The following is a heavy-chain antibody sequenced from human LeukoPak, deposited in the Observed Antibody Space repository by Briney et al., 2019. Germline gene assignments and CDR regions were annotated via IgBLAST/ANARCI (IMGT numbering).Heavy chain of an antibody. V-gene: IGHV1-2*02. Sequence: ASVKVSCKASGYTFTGYFMHWLRQAPGQGLEGMGWINPNSGGTNHAQKFQGRVTMNRDTSINTAYMDLSRLRSDDTAVYYCASLGDKYGLGSYAPFDYWGEGTLVTVSS. J-gene: IGHJ4*02. CDR2: INPNSGGT. CDR3: ASLGDKYGLGSYAPFDY. CDR1: GYTFTGYF. D-gene: IGHD3-10*01.